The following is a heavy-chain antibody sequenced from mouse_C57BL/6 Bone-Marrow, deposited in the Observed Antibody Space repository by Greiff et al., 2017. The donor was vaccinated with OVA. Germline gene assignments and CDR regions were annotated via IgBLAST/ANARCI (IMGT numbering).Heavy chain of an antibody. CDR2: INPYNGGT. CDR1: GYTFTDYY. V-gene: IGHV1-19*01. D-gene: IGHD2-10*02. CDR3: ARSPYGIHFDY. J-gene: IGHJ2*01. Sequence: EVQLQQSGPVLVKPGASVKMSCKASGYTFTDYYMNWVKQSHGKSLEWIGVINPYNGGTSYNQKFKGKATLTVDKSSSTAYMELNSLTSEDSAVYYCARSPYGIHFDYWGQGTTLTVSS.